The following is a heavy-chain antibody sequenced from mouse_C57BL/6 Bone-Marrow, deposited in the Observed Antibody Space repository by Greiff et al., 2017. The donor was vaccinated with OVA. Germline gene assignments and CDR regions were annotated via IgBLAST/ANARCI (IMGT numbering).Heavy chain of an antibody. J-gene: IGHJ4*01. D-gene: IGHD2-4*01. V-gene: IGHV2-2*01. CDR2: IWSGGST. CDR1: GFSLTSYG. CDR3: ARKRTYDYDVGGYAMDY. Sequence: QVQLQQSGPGLVQPSQSLSITCTVSGFSLTSYGVHWVRQSPGKGLEWLGVIWSGGSTDYNAAFISRLSISKDNSKSQVFFKMNSLQADDTAIYYCARKRTYDYDVGGYAMDYWGQGTSVTVSS.